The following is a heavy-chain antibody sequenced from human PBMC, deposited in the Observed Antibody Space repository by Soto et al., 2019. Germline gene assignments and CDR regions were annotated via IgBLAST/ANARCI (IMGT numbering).Heavy chain of an antibody. CDR1: CGSFIGYY. J-gene: IGHJ6*02. CDR3: ARGWSSSLFYYGMDV. D-gene: IGHD6-13*01. V-gene: IGHV4-34*01. Sequence: PSETLSLTCAVYCGSFIGYYWIWILQPPGKGLEWIGEINHSGSTNYNPSLKSRVTISVDTSKNQFSLKLSSVTAADTAVYYRARGWSSSLFYYGMDVWGQGTTVTVSS. CDR2: INHSGST.